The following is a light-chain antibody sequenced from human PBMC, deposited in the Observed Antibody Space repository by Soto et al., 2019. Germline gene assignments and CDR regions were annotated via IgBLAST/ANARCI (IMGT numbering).Light chain of an antibody. V-gene: IGLV2-23*01. Sequence: QSALTQPASMSGSPGQSITISCTGTSSDVGSYNLVSWYQQHPGKAPKLMIYEGSKRPSGVSNRFPGSKSGNTASLTISGLQAEDEADYYCCSYAGSSTYYVFGTGTKVTVL. CDR2: EGS. J-gene: IGLJ1*01. CDR1: SSDVGSYNL. CDR3: CSYAGSSTYYV.